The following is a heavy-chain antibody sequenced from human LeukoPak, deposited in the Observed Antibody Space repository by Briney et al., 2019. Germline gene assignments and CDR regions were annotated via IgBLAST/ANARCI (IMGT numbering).Heavy chain of an antibody. Sequence: ASVKVSCKAFGYTFTSNYMHWVRQAPGQGPEWMGVISPSGGSTTYAQKFQGRVTLTRDMSTSTDYLELSSLRSEDTAVYYCARGLAAMVPLDAFDIWGQGTMVTVSS. CDR2: ISPSGGST. CDR3: ARGLAAMVPLDAFDI. D-gene: IGHD5-18*01. J-gene: IGHJ3*02. V-gene: IGHV1-46*01. CDR1: GYTFTSNY.